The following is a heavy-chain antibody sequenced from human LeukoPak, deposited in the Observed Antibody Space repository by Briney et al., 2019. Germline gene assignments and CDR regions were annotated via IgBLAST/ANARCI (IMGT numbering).Heavy chain of an antibody. CDR3: ARGGDGYNPDNYGMDV. CDR2: IIPIFGIA. V-gene: IGHV1-69*04. CDR1: GGTFSSYA. Sequence: ASVKVSCKASGGTFSSYAISWVRQAPGQGLEWMGRIIPIFGIANYAQKFQGRVTTTPDKSTSTAYMELSSLSSEDTAVYYCARGGDGYNPDNYGMDVWGQGTTVTVSS. J-gene: IGHJ6*02. D-gene: IGHD5-24*01.